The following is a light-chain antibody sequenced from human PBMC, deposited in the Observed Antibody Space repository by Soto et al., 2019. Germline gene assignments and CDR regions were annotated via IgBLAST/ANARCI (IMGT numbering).Light chain of an antibody. J-gene: IGKJ5*01. CDR1: QGISNH. CDR3: QQRNNYPFT. CDR2: DAS. V-gene: IGKV1-9*01. Sequence: IQLTQSPSPLSGSVGDRVPITCRASQGISNHLAWYQQRPGKAPKRLIYDASRLQSGVPSRFSGSGSGTEFTLTISSLQPEDFAIYYCQQRNNYPFTFGQGTRLEN.